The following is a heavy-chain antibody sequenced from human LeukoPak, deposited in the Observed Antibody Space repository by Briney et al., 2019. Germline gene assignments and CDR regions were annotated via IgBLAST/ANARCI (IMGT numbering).Heavy chain of an antibody. CDR3: ATQPSGSYNYFRDAFDI. D-gene: IGHD1-26*01. Sequence: GASVKVSCKVSGYTLTELSMHWVRQAPGKGLEWMGGFDPEDGETIYAQKFQGRVTMTEDTSTDTAYMELSSLRSEDTAVYYCATQPSGSYNYFRDAFDIWGQGTMVTVSS. J-gene: IGHJ3*02. CDR2: FDPEDGET. V-gene: IGHV1-24*01. CDR1: GYTLTELS.